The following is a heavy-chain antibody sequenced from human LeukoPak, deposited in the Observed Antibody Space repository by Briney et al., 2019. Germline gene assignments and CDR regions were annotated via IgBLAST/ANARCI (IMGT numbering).Heavy chain of an antibody. CDR2: VSNDGTTK. V-gene: IGHV3-30*04. CDR1: GFTFRYYA. D-gene: IGHD3-10*01. J-gene: IGHJ4*02. CDR3: AKDQRGYGRIVDY. Sequence: PGGSLRLSCVASGFTFRYYAMHWVRQAPGKGLEWVAVVSNDGTTKYYADSVKGRFTASRDNSENTLYLQMNSLRAEDTAVYYCAKDQRGYGRIVDYWGQGTLVTISS.